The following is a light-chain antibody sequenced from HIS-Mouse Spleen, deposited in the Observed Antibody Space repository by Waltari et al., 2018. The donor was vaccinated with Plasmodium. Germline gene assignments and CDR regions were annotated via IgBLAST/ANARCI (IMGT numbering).Light chain of an antibody. V-gene: IGLV3-10*01. CDR3: YSTDSSGNHRV. J-gene: IGLJ3*02. CDR1: ALPKKY. Sequence: SYELTQPPSVSVSPGQTARIPCSGDALPKKYAYLYHQKSGQAPLLVIYEDSKRPSGIPARFSGSSSGTMAILTISGAQVEDEADYYCYSTDSSGNHRVFGGGTKLTVL. CDR2: EDS.